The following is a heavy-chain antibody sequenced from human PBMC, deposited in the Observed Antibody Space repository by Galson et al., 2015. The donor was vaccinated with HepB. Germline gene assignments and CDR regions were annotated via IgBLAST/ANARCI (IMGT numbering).Heavy chain of an antibody. CDR1: GFTFSNTW. Sequence: SLRLSCAASGFTFSNTWMSWVRQAPGKGLEWVGRIKSKTDGGTTDYAAPVKGRFTISRDDSKNTLYLQMNSLKTEDTAVYYCTTEVGGNSVYYYYYYMDVWGKGTTVTVSS. CDR2: IKSKTDGGTT. J-gene: IGHJ6*03. D-gene: IGHD4-23*01. V-gene: IGHV3-15*01. CDR3: TTEVGGNSVYYYYYYMDV.